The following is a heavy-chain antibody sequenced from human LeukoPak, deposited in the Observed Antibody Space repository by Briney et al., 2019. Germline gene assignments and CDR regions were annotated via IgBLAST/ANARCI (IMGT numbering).Heavy chain of an antibody. J-gene: IGHJ4*02. CDR2: INPSGGST. D-gene: IGHD4-11*01. V-gene: IGHV1-46*01. CDR1: GYTFTSYY. Sequence: RASVKVSCKASGYTFTSYYMHWVRQAPGQGLEWMGIINPSGGSTSYAQKFQGRVTMTRDTSTSTVYMDLSSLKSEDTAMYYCAREVVGTTIKNFDSWGQGTLVTVSS. CDR3: AREVVGTTIKNFDS.